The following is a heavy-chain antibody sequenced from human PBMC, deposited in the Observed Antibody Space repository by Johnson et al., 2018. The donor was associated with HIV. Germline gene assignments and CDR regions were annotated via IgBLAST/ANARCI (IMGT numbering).Heavy chain of an antibody. CDR3: AKAREYDSTGHDAFDI. V-gene: IGHV3-20*04. CDR1: GFTFDDYG. Sequence: VQLVESGGGVVRPGGSLRLSCAASGFTFDDYGMSWVRQAPGKGLEWVSGINWNGGDTGYADSVKGRFTLSRDNAKNSLYLQMNSLRAEDTAVYYCAKAREYDSTGHDAFDIWGQGTMVTVSS. CDR2: INWNGGDT. J-gene: IGHJ3*02. D-gene: IGHD3-22*01.